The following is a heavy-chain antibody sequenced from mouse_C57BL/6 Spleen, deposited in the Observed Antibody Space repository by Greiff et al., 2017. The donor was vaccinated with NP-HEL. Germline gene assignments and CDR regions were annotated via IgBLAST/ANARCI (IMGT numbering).Heavy chain of an antibody. Sequence: QVQLQQPGAELVKPGASVKLSCKASGYTFTSYWMPWVKQRPGQGLEWIGEIDPSDSYTNYNQKFKGKATLTVDTSSSTAYMQLSSLTSEDSAVYYCARSAVVAPFEYWGQGTTLTVSS. V-gene: IGHV1-50*01. CDR1: GYTFTSYW. CDR3: ARSAVVAPFEY. CDR2: IDPSDSYT. D-gene: IGHD1-1*01. J-gene: IGHJ2*01.